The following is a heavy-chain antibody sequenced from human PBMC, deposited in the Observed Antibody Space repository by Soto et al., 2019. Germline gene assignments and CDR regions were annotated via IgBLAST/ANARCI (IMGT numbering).Heavy chain of an antibody. Sequence: QVQLVQSGAEVKKPGSSVKVSCKASGGTFSSYAISWVRQAPGQGLEWMGGIIPTFGTANYAQKVQGSVTVTADESTSTAYRELRSVRSEDTAVYYCARGPPRAPVVGYGSSWFDPWGQGTLVTVSS. CDR2: IIPTFGTA. V-gene: IGHV1-69*12. J-gene: IGHJ5*02. CDR1: GGTFSSYA. D-gene: IGHD5-18*01. CDR3: ARGPPRAPVVGYGSSWFDP.